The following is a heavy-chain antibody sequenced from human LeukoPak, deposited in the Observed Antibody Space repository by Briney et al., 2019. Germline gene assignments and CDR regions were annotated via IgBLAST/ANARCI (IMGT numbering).Heavy chain of an antibody. CDR3: ARGHLLLWFGEPTPFDY. D-gene: IGHD3-10*01. CDR1: GDSISSYY. V-gene: IGHV4-59*01. J-gene: IGHJ4*02. Sequence: PSETLSLTCTVSGDSISSYYWSWIRQPPGKGLEWIGYIYYSGSTNYNPSLKSRVTISVDTSKNQFSLKLSSVTAADTAVYYCARGHLLLWFGEPTPFDYWGQGTLVTVSS. CDR2: IYYSGST.